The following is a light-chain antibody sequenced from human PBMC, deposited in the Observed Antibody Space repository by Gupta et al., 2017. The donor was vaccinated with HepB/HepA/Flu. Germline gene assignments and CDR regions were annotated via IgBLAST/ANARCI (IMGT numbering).Light chain of an antibody. J-gene: IGKJ4*01. V-gene: IGKV3-15*01. CDR3: LWYNNCPTT. CDR1: QSVSSN. Sequence: EIVMMQSPATLSVSPGERATLSCRASQSVSSNLAWYQQKPGQAPRLLIYGASTRATGIPARSPARRSGTEFTLTIISRQFEHFTVYYFLWYNNCPTTFRGGIKLRIQ. CDR2: GAS.